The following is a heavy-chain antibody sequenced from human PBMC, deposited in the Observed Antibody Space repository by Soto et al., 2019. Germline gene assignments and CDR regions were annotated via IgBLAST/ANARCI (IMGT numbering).Heavy chain of an antibody. V-gene: IGHV3-30-3*01. CDR2: ISYDGSNK. D-gene: IGHD3-3*01. J-gene: IGHJ4*02. CDR3: ARGGRGVVISHYFDY. CDR1: GFTFSSYA. Sequence: PGGSLRLSCAASGFTFSSYAMHWVRQAPGKGLEWVAVISYDGSNKYYADSVKGRFTISRDNSKNTLYLQMNSLRAVDTAVYYCARGGRGVVISHYFDYWGQGTLVTVSS.